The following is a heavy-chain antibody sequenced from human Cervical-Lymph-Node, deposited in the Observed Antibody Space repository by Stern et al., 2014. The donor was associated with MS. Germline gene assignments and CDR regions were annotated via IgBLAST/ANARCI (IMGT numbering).Heavy chain of an antibody. D-gene: IGHD4-23*01. Sequence: EVHLVESGGGLVKPGGSLRLSCAASGFTFSSYSMNWVRQAPGKGLAWVACISSGGSYIYYADSLKGRFTISRDNAKNSLYLQMNSLRAEDTAVYYCARGRGGNYRYYFDYWGQGTLVTVSS. CDR1: GFTFSSYS. J-gene: IGHJ4*02. CDR2: ISSGGSYI. V-gene: IGHV3-21*01. CDR3: ARGRGGNYRYYFDY.